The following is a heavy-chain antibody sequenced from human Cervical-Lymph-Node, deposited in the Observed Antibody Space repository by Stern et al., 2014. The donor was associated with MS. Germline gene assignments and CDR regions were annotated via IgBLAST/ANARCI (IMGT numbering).Heavy chain of an antibody. Sequence: QVQLVESGAEVKKPGSSAQVSCKTSGGTFSNSAFSWIRQAPGQGLEWMGGSIPIFGTATYAQRFQGRVTITAHESTSTAYMELSSLRSEDTALYYCARSAGYYSAMDVWGQGTTVTVSS. J-gene: IGHJ6*02. V-gene: IGHV1-69*01. CDR2: SIPIFGTA. CDR3: ARSAGYYSAMDV. CDR1: GGTFSNSA. D-gene: IGHD3-3*01.